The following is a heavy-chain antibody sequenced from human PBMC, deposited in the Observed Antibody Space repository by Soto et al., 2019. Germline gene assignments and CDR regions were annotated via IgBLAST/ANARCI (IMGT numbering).Heavy chain of an antibody. CDR3: AREISSLGSGWYSGFDY. CDR1: GFTFSSYG. D-gene: IGHD6-19*01. V-gene: IGHV3-33*01. Sequence: QVQLVESGGGVVQPGRSLRLSCAASGFTFSSYGMHWVRQAPGKGLEWVAVIWYDGSNKYYADSVKGRFTISRDNSKNTLYLQRNSLRAEDTAVYYCAREISSLGSGWYSGFDYWGQGTLVTVSS. CDR2: IWYDGSNK. J-gene: IGHJ4*02.